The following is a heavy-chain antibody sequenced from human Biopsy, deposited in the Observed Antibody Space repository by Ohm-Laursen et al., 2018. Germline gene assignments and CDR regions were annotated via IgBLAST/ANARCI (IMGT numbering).Heavy chain of an antibody. CDR2: IKSKTDGGTT. J-gene: IGHJ4*02. V-gene: IGHV3-15*01. Sequence: GSLRLSCAASGFTFSNAWMNWVRQSPGKGLEWVGRIKSKTDGGTTDYAAPVKDRFTISRDDSKNTLYLQMNGLKTEDTAVYYCTTDTSSWYNYFDYWGQGTLVTVSS. D-gene: IGHD6-13*01. CDR1: GFTFSNAW. CDR3: TTDTSSWYNYFDY.